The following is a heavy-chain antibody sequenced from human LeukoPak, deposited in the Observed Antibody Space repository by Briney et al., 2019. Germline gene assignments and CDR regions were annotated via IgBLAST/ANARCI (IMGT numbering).Heavy chain of an antibody. D-gene: IGHD4-17*01. CDR1: GGSISNYY. CDR3: ARGPTVTTPNDAFDI. Sequence: SETLSLTCTVSGGSISNYYWSWIRQPPGKGLEWIGSIYHSGSTYYNPSLKSRVTISVDTSKNQFSLKLSSVTAADTAVYYCARGPTVTTPNDAFDIWGQGTMVTVSS. J-gene: IGHJ3*02. CDR2: IYHSGST. V-gene: IGHV4-59*08.